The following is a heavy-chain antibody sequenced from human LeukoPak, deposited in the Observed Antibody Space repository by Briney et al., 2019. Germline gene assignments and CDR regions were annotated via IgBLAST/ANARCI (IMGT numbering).Heavy chain of an antibody. J-gene: IGHJ5*02. Sequence: GASVKVSCKASGFSFTTYYMHWLRQAPGQGLEWMGWISAYNGNTNYAQKLQGRVTMTTDTSTSTAYMELRSLRSDDTAVYYCARDLYDIKWFDPWGQGTLVTVSS. D-gene: IGHD3-9*01. V-gene: IGHV1-18*04. CDR2: ISAYNGNT. CDR3: ARDLYDIKWFDP. CDR1: GFSFTTYY.